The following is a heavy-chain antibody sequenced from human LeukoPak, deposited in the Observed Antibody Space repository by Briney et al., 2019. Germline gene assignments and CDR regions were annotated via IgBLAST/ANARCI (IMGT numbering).Heavy chain of an antibody. CDR2: IYYSGST. J-gene: IGHJ4*02. CDR3: ARHRKGYFDY. Sequence: PSETLSLTCTVSGGSISSSSYYWGWIRQPPGKGLEWIGSIYYSGSTYYNPSLKSRVTISVDTSKNQFSLKLSSVTAADTAVYYCARHRKGYFDYWGQGTLVTVSS. V-gene: IGHV4-39*01. D-gene: IGHD1-14*01. CDR1: GGSISSSSYY.